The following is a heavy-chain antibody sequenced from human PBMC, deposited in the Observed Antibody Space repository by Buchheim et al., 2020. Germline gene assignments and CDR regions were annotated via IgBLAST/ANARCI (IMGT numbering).Heavy chain of an antibody. CDR3: GIRFSANNSLDS. Sequence: EVQLVQSGAEVKKPGESLNISCKTSGYSFTTYWIAWVRQMPGKGLEWMGIIYPADSDTRYSPSFQGQVTISADKSIRTAYLQWSSLKASDTAMYYCGIRFSANNSLDSWGQGTL. V-gene: IGHV5-51*03. D-gene: IGHD3-3*01. CDR2: IYPADSDT. J-gene: IGHJ4*02. CDR1: GYSFTTYW.